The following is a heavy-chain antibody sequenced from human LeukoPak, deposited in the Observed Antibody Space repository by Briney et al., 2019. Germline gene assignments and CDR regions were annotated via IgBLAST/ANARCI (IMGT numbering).Heavy chain of an antibody. D-gene: IGHD2-2*01. J-gene: IGHJ4*02. CDR1: GFTFSSYS. Sequence: TGGSLRLSRAASGFTFSSYSMHWVRQAPGKGLEWVAFIRYDGSNKYYADSVKGRFTISRDNSKNTLYLQMNSLRAEDTAVYYCAKDWSDIVIVPAAVFDYWGQGTLVTVSS. V-gene: IGHV3-30*02. CDR2: IRYDGSNK. CDR3: AKDWSDIVIVPAAVFDY.